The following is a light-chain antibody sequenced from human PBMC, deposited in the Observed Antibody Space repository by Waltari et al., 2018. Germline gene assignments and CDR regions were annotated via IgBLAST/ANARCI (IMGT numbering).Light chain of an antibody. CDR3: SSYTRSGTPYV. Sequence: QSALTQPASVSGSPGQSITISCTGTSSDVGGHNYVSWYQQHPGKAPKLIIYDVTPPPSCVSHRFSGSKFVNTASLTISGLQAEDEADYYCSSYTRSGTPYVFGTGTRVTVL. CDR2: DVT. CDR1: SSDVGGHNY. V-gene: IGLV2-14*03. J-gene: IGLJ1*01.